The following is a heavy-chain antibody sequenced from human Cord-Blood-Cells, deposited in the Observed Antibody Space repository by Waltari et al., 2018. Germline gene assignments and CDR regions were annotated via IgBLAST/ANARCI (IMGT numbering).Heavy chain of an antibody. Sequence: QLQLQESGPGLVKPSETLSLTCTVSGGSISSSSYYWGWIRQPPGKGLEWIGSIYYRGSTDYNPSLKSRVTISVDTSKNQCSLELSSVTAADTAVYYCARRADDAFDIWGQGTMVTVSS. V-gene: IGHV4-39*01. CDR2: IYYRGST. D-gene: IGHD1-26*01. CDR1: GGSISSSSYY. J-gene: IGHJ3*02. CDR3: ARRADDAFDI.